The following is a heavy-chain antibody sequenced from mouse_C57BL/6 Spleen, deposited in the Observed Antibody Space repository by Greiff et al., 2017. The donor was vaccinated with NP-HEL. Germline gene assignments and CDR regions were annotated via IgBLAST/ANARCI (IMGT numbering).Heavy chain of an antibody. D-gene: IGHD1-1*01. CDR3: ARQSYGSNYFDY. V-gene: IGHV1-69*01. Sequence: QVQLQQPGAELVMPGASVKLSCKASGYTFTSYWMHWVKQRPGQGLEWIGEIDPSDSYTNYNQKFKGKSTLTVDKSSSTAYMQLSSLTSEDSAVYYCARQSYGSNYFDYWGQGTTLTVSS. CDR2: IDPSDSYT. J-gene: IGHJ2*01. CDR1: GYTFTSYW.